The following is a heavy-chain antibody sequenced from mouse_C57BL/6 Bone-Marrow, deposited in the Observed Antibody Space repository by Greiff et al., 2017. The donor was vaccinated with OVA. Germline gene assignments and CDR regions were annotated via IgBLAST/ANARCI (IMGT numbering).Heavy chain of an antibody. Sequence: QVQLQQPGAVLVKPGASVKLSCKASGYTFTSYWMHWVKQRPGQGLEWIGMIHPNSGSTNYNEKFKSKATLTVDKSSSTAYMQLSSLTTEDSAVYYCAREGGYWFAYWGQGTLVTVSA. V-gene: IGHV1-64*01. D-gene: IGHD3-2*02. CDR1: GYTFTSYW. CDR2: IHPNSGST. J-gene: IGHJ3*01. CDR3: AREGGYWFAY.